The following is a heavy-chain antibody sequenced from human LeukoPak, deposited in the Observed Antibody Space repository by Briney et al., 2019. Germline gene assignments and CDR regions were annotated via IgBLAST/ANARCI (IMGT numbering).Heavy chain of an antibody. CDR3: VKRVGGSIRFFEI. Sequence: PGGSLRLSCAASGFIFSNSDMSWVRQASGKGLEWVSSISGSHTGTYYADSVKGRFTVSRDNSKNTLYVQMNSLRVEDTAVYFCVKRVGGSIRFFEIWGQGSLVTVSS. CDR2: ISGSHTGT. D-gene: IGHD6-25*01. CDR1: GFIFSNSD. V-gene: IGHV3-23*01. J-gene: IGHJ4*02.